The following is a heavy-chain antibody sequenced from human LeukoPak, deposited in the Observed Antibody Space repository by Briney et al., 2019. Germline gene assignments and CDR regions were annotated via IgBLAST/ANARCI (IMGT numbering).Heavy chain of an antibody. D-gene: IGHD5-18*01. CDR1: GFTFSSLA. Sequence: GGSLRLSCAASGFTFSSLAMSWVRQAPGKGLEWVSAITGSGSNTYYADSVKGRFTISRDNSKNTLYLQMNSMRADDTAVYYCARRTALAQYFDDWGQGTLVTVSS. CDR2: ITGSGSNT. CDR3: ARRTALAQYFDD. J-gene: IGHJ4*02. V-gene: IGHV3-23*01.